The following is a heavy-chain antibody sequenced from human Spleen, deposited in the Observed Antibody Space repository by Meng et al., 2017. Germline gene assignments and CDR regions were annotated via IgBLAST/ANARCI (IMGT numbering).Heavy chain of an antibody. CDR3: ARGPTTMAHDFDY. J-gene: IGHJ4*02. V-gene: IGHV4-34*01. CDR2: INHSGST. D-gene: IGHD4-11*01. Sequence: VRIQHWGAGLLTPSQTLSLSCVVPVGSFSDSYWSWIRQPPGKGLEWIGEINHSGSTNYNPSLESRATISVDTSQNHLSLKLSSVTAADSAVYYCARGPTTMAHDFDYWGQGTLVTVSS. CDR1: VGSFSDSY.